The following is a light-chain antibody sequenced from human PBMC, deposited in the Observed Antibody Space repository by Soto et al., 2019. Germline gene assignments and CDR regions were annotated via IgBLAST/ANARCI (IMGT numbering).Light chain of an antibody. CDR1: QCFXSG. V-gene: IGKV1-5*01. J-gene: IGKJ1*01. CDR3: QQYYCYWT. Sequence: QMTQCPSALSASAGDRVTITCRASQCFXSGLAWYQEKPGKAPKVLYYXASSLDSVVPSRFSGSGCGTEFTLTISSLQADDVATYCCQQYYCYWTFGQGTKVDIK. CDR2: XAS.